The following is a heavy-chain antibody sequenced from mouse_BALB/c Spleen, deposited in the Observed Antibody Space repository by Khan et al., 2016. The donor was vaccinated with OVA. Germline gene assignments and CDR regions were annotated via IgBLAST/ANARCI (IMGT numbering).Heavy chain of an antibody. J-gene: IGHJ3*01. CDR2: ISTYYGDA. CDR3: ARGGGGDRFLY. V-gene: IGHV1S137*01. CDR1: GYTFTDFT. Sequence: QVQLQQSGAELVRPGVSVKISCKGSGYTFTDFTMHWVKQSHAMSLEWIGVISTYYGDADYNQKFKGKATMTVDKSSNTAYMDLVRLTYEDSAIYYWARGGGGDRFLYWGQGTLVTVSA.